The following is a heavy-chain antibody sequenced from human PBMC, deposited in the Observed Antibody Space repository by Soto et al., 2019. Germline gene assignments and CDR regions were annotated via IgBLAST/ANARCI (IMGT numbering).Heavy chain of an antibody. V-gene: IGHV4-59*11. Sequence: SETLSLACPVSGASISGHYWSWIRQPPGKGRGWIGYIYHTGSTNYNPSLNSRVIISVDRSKNQFSLKLTSVTAADTAVYNCARGACCYDQWGQGTLVTVSS. D-gene: IGHD2-21*01. CDR3: ARGACCYDQ. J-gene: IGHJ4*02. CDR2: IYHTGST. CDR1: GASISGHY.